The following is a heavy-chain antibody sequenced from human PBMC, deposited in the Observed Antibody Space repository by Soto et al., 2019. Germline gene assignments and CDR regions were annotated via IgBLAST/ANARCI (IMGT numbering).Heavy chain of an antibody. V-gene: IGHV4-34*01. D-gene: IGHD2-2*01. Sequence: QVQLRQWGAGLLKPSETLCLTCAVYGGSFSGYYWTWIRQPPGKGLEWIGGINHSGSTNYNPSLKSRVTISVDTSKNQFSLKLSSVTAADTAVYYCARATTHCSSTSCYPDWFDPWGQGTLVTVSS. J-gene: IGHJ5*02. CDR3: ARATTHCSSTSCYPDWFDP. CDR2: INHSGST. CDR1: GGSFSGYY.